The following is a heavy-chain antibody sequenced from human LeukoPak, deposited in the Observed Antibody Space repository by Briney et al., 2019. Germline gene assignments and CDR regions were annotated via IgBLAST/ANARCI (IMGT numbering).Heavy chain of an antibody. CDR1: GGSISSGSYY. V-gene: IGHV4-61*02. CDR2: IYTSGST. J-gene: IGHJ6*02. CDR3: ARDPAPYYGMDV. Sequence: SETLSLTCTVSGGSISSGSYYWSWIRQPAGKGLEWIGRIYTSGSTNYNPSLKSRVTISVGTSKNQFSLKLSSVTAADTAVYYCARDPAPYYGMDVWGQGTTVTVSS.